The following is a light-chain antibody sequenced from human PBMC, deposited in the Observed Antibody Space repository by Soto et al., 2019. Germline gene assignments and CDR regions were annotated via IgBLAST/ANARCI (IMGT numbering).Light chain of an antibody. CDR3: QQYNRWPPIT. J-gene: IGKJ5*01. Sequence: VMKQSRATLSVNQGERATLSCRASQSISSNLAWYQQNPGQAPRLLIYHATARATGIPSRFSGSQSGTEFTLTISSLQSEDFAVYYCQQYNRWPPITFGHGTLLEI. CDR2: HAT. CDR1: QSISSN. V-gene: IGKV3-15*01.